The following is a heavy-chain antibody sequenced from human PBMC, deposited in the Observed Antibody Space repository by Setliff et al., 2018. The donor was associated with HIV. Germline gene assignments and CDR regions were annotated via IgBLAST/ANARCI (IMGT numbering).Heavy chain of an antibody. CDR3: VRAVASRNIRGEYSFDY. CDR2: IDPSGGST. CDR1: GYTFTNYF. Sequence: ASVKVSCKASGYTFTNYFVHWVRQAPGQGLEWMGIIDPSGGSTNYAQKFQGRLTMTSDTSTSTVYMELSSLRSEDTAVYYCVRAVASRNIRGEYSFDYWGQGTLVTVSS. D-gene: IGHD3-16*01. V-gene: IGHV1-46*01. J-gene: IGHJ4*02.